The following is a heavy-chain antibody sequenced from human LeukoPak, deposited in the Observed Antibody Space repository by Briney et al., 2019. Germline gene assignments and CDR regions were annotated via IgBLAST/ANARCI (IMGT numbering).Heavy chain of an antibody. J-gene: IGHJ4*02. Sequence: GSLRLSCAASGFTFSSYAMSWVRQAPGKGLEWVSAISGNSGSTYYADSVKGRFTISRDNSKNTLYLRVNSLRAEDTAVYYCAKEAFAVVPAAKSDYWGQGTLVTVSP. CDR3: AKEAFAVVPAAKSDY. V-gene: IGHV3-23*01. CDR2: ISGNSGST. CDR1: GFTFSSYA. D-gene: IGHD2-2*01.